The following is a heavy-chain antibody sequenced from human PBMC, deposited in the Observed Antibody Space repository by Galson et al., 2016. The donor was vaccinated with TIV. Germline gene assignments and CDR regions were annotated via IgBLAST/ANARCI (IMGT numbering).Heavy chain of an antibody. CDR1: GYSFTTYW. Sequence: QSGAEVKKPGESLKISCKASGYSFTTYWIAWVRQMPGKGLEWMGIIFPDDSETAYSPSFEGQVTISVDKSLNVAYVQWNSLRTSDSAIYYCTRQSTRSFDFWGPGTLVSVSS. J-gene: IGHJ4*02. D-gene: IGHD5/OR15-5a*01. V-gene: IGHV5-51*01. CDR2: IFPDDSET. CDR3: TRQSTRSFDF.